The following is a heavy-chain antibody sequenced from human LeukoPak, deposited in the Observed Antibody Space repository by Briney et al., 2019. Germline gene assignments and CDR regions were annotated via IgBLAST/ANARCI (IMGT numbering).Heavy chain of an antibody. Sequence: WGSLRLSCAGSGFTFSDYTMHWVRQGPGKGLEYVSAITANARSKYHADSVRGRFTISRDNSKDTLYLQMGSLRSEDTAVYYCARELENWFDPWGQGTLVTVSS. CDR3: ARELENWFDP. CDR1: GFTFSDYT. D-gene: IGHD5-24*01. V-gene: IGHV3-64*02. J-gene: IGHJ5*02. CDR2: ITANARSK.